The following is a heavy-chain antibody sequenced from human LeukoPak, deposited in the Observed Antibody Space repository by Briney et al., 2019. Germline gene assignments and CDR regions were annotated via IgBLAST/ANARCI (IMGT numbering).Heavy chain of an antibody. Sequence: PSETLSLTCTVSGGSISSYYWSWIRQPAGKGLEWIGRIYTSGSTNYNPSLKSRVTMSVDTSKNQFSLKLSSVTAADTAVYYCARGNVDIVATIEVFDYWGQGTLVTVSS. CDR1: GGSISSYY. CDR3: ARGNVDIVATIEVFDY. D-gene: IGHD5-12*01. CDR2: IYTSGST. J-gene: IGHJ4*02. V-gene: IGHV4-4*07.